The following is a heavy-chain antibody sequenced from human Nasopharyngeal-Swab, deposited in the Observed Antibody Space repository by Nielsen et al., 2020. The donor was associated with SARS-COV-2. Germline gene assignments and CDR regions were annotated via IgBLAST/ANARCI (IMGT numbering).Heavy chain of an antibody. CDR1: GDSIDSGSYY. J-gene: IGHJ5*02. D-gene: IGHD6-13*01. CDR2: ISYSGST. CDR3: ARGRFSSSWYCFDP. V-gene: IGHV4-61*01. Sequence: SETLSLTCTVSGDSIDSGSYYWTWIRQSPGKGLEWIGYISYSGSTNYNPSLKSRVTMSIDTSKNQFSLNLSSVTAADTAVYYCARGRFSSSWYCFDPWGQGTLITVSS.